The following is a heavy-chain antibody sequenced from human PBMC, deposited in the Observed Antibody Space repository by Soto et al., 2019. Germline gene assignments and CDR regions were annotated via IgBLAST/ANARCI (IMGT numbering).Heavy chain of an antibody. CDR2: INSDGSST. J-gene: IGHJ6*02. CDR1: GFTFSSYW. Sequence: EVQLVESGGGLVQPGGSLRLSCAASGFTFSSYWMHWVRQAPGKGLVWVSRINSDGSSTSYADSVKGRFTISRDNAKNTLYLQMNSPRAEDTAVYYCARVMTTVTTYSALDVWGQGTTVTVSS. V-gene: IGHV3-74*01. D-gene: IGHD4-17*01. CDR3: ARVMTTVTTYSALDV.